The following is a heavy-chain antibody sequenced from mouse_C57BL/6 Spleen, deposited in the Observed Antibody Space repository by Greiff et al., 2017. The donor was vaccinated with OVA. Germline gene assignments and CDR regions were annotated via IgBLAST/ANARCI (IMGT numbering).Heavy chain of an antibody. Sequence: EVKLVESGGGLVKPGGSLKLSCAASGFTFSDYGMHWVRQAPEKGLEWVAYISSGSSTIYYADTVKGRFTISRDNAKNTLFLQMTSLRSEDTAMYYCAREGYYGSSSWFAYWGKGTLVTVSA. V-gene: IGHV5-17*01. CDR1: GFTFSDYG. CDR2: ISSGSSTI. D-gene: IGHD1-1*01. CDR3: AREGYYGSSSWFAY. J-gene: IGHJ3*01.